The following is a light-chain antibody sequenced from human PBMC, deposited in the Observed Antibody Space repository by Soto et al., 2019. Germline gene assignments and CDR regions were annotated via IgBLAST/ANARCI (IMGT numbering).Light chain of an antibody. J-gene: IGKJ4*01. Sequence: DIQMTQSPSSLSASVGDRVTITCRASQGISNFLAWYQQRPGKVPKVLISAASTLHPGVPSRFSGSGSGTEFTLTISSLQPEDVATYYCQKYNSAPLTFGGGTKVEIK. CDR2: AAS. CDR3: QKYNSAPLT. CDR1: QGISNF. V-gene: IGKV1-27*01.